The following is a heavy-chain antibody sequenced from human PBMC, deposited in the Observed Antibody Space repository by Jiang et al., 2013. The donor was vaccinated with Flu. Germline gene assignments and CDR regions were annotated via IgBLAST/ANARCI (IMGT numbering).Heavy chain of an antibody. CDR2: IYPGDSDT. CDR1: GYSFTSYW. CDR3: ARHPGSSVAHYDY. J-gene: IGHJ4*02. V-gene: IGHV5-51*01. Sequence: SGAEVKKPGESLKISCKGSGYSFTSYWIGWVRQMPGKGLEWMGIIYPGDSDTRYSPSFQGRVTISVDKSINTAYLQWSSLKASDTAMYYCARHPGSSVAHYDYWGQGTLVHRLL. D-gene: IGHD5-12*01.